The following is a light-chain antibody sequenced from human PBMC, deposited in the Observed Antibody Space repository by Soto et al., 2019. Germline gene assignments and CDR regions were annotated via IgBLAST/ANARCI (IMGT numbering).Light chain of an antibody. V-gene: IGLV2-14*01. J-gene: IGLJ2*01. Sequence: QSALTQPASVSGSPGQSITISCTGTSSDVATYKYVSWYQQHPGKAPKLMIYEVSNRPSGVSNRFSGSKSGNTASLTISGLQADDEADYYCSSYTSRSTPVFGGGTQLTVL. CDR3: SSYTSRSTPV. CDR1: SSDVATYKY. CDR2: EVS.